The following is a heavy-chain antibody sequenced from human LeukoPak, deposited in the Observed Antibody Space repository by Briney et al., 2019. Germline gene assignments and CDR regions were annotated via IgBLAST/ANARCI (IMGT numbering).Heavy chain of an antibody. Sequence: ASVKVSCRPSGHSFTAYYIYWVRQAPGQGLEWMGWINPTSGATKYAQKFEGRVTMTRDTAISTAYMELSRLTSDDTAVYYCASWRGNVDSWSGPFDYWGQGSLVTVSS. D-gene: IGHD3-3*01. CDR2: INPTSGAT. V-gene: IGHV1-2*02. J-gene: IGHJ4*02. CDR1: GHSFTAYY. CDR3: ASWRGNVDSWSGPFDY.